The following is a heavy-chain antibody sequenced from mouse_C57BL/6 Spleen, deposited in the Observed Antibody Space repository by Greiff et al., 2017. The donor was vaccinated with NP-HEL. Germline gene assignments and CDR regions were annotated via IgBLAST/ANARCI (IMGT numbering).Heavy chain of an antibody. CDR2: IHPNSGST. J-gene: IGHJ3*01. D-gene: IGHD1-1*01. CDR3: ARSGDYYGSSYEAY. CDR1: GYTFTSYW. Sequence: VQLQQPGAELVKPGASVKLSCKASGYTFTSYWMHWVKQRPGQGLEWIGMIHPNSGSTNYNEKFKSKATLTVYKSSSTAYMQLSSLTSEDSAVYYCARSGDYYGSSYEAYWGQGTLVTVSA. V-gene: IGHV1-64*01.